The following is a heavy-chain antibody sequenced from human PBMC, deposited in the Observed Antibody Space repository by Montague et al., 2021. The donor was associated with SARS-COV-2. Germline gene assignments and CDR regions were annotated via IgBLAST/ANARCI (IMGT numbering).Heavy chain of an antibody. J-gene: IGHJ3*02. Sequence: SETLSLTCTVSGGSISSYYWSWIRQPPGKGLEWIGHIYNSGSTNYNPSLKSRVTISVDTSKNQFSLKLRSVTAADTAVYYCARDCYYDNSGYYVGDALDIWGQGTMVTVSS. D-gene: IGHD3-22*01. CDR1: GGSISSYY. V-gene: IGHV4-59*01. CDR3: ARDCYYDNSGYYVGDALDI. CDR2: IYNSGST.